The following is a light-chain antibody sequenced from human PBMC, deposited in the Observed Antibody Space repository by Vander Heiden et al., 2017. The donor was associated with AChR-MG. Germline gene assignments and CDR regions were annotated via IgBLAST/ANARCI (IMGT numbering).Light chain of an antibody. CDR2: KAS. CDR1: QSINSW. Sequence: DIQMTQSPSTLSASVGDRVTITCRASQSINSWLAWYQQKPGRAPDLLIYKASTLESGVPSRFSGSGSWTEFTLTFSSLQPDDFATYYCQQYNSISLITFGQGTRLEIK. J-gene: IGKJ5*01. CDR3: QQYNSISLIT. V-gene: IGKV1-5*03.